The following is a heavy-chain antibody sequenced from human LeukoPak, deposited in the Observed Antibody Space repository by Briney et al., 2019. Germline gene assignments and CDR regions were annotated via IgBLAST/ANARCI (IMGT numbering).Heavy chain of an antibody. CDR2: ISYDGNNK. J-gene: IGHJ6*02. Sequence: GGSLRLSCAPSGFXFSSYAIHWVRQAPGKGLKWVAVISYDGNNKYYADSVKGRFTISRDNSKSTLFLQMNSLRAEDTAVYYCARGIVVAAATPGFYYYGMDVWGQGTTVTVSS. V-gene: IGHV3-30-3*01. D-gene: IGHD2-15*01. CDR1: GFXFSSYA. CDR3: ARGIVVAAATPGFYYYGMDV.